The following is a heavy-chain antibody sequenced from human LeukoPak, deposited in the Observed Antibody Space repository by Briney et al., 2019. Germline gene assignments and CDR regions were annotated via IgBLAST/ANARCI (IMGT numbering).Heavy chain of an antibody. CDR3: ASASVAGTGGDY. J-gene: IGHJ4*02. CDR2: IKQDGSEK. Sequence: GGSLRLSCAASGFTFSSYWMSWVRQAPGKGLEWVANIKQDGSEKYYVDSVEGRFTISRDNAKNSLYLQVNSLRAEGTAVYYCASASVAGTGGDYWGQGTLVTVSS. CDR1: GFTFSSYW. V-gene: IGHV3-7*01. D-gene: IGHD6-19*01.